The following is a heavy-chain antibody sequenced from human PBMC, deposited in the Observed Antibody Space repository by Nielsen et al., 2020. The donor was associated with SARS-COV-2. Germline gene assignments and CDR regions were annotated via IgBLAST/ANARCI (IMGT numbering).Heavy chain of an antibody. Sequence: ASVKVSCKASGYTFTSYGISWVRQAPGQGLEWMGWISAYNGNTNYAQKFQGRVTMTRNTSISTAYMELSSLRSEDTAVYYCARGRGVCSSTSCLYYYWGQGTLVTVSS. J-gene: IGHJ4*02. CDR1: GYTFTSYG. CDR2: ISAYNGNT. D-gene: IGHD2-2*01. CDR3: ARGRGVCSSTSCLYYY. V-gene: IGHV1-18*01.